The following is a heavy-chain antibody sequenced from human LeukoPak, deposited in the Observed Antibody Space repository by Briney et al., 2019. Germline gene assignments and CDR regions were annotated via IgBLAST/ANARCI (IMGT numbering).Heavy chain of an antibody. CDR2: ISGSGGST. CDR3: AKSFASRPSSLDY. CDR1: GFTFSSYA. V-gene: IGHV3-23*01. J-gene: IGHJ4*02. D-gene: IGHD2-2*01. Sequence: GGSLRLSCAASGFTFSSYAMSWVRQAPRKGLEWVSAISGSGGSTYYADSVKGRFTISRDNSKNTLYLQMNSLRAEDTAVYYCAKSFASRPSSLDYWGQGTLVTVSS.